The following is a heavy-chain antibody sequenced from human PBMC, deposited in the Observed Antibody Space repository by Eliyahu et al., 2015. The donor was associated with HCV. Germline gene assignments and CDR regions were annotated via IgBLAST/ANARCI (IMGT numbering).Heavy chain of an antibody. CDR1: GGSISSSSYY. J-gene: IGHJ1*01. V-gene: IGHV4-39*01. Sequence: QLQLQESGPGLVKPSETLSLTCTVSGGSISSSSYYWGWIRQPPGKGLEWIGSIYYSGSTYYNPSLKSRVTISVDTSKNQFSLKLSSVTAADTAVYYCARRLRGPGNRYFQHWGQGTLVTVSS. CDR3: ARRLRGPGNRYFQH. D-gene: IGHD1-14*01. CDR2: IYYSGST.